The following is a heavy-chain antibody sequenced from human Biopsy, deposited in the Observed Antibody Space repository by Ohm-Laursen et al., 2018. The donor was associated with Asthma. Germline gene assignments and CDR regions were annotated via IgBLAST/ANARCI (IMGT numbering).Heavy chain of an antibody. CDR3: ARAVDYSHYYGIDV. CDR2: ISVYNGNT. D-gene: IGHD1-26*01. CDR1: GYTFNSAG. J-gene: IGHJ4*02. V-gene: IGHV1-18*01. Sequence: ASVKVSCKTSGYTFNSAGITWVRQAPGQGLEWMGWISVYNGNTKVAQKLQDRVTMITDTSTSAAYMELRSLRSDDTAVYFCARAVDYSHYYGIDVWGQGTLVTVSS.